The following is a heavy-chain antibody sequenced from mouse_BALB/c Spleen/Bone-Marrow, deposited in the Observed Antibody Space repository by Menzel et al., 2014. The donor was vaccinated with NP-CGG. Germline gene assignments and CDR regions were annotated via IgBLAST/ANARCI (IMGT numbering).Heavy chain of an antibody. D-gene: IGHD2-4*01. Sequence: ESGPDLVKPGASVRISCKASGYIFTSYYIHWVKQRPGQGLEWIGWIYPGNVNSNYNEKFKGKATLTADKSSSTAYMQLSSLTSEDSAVYFCARGDYDGAWFTYWGQGTLVTVSA. CDR2: IYPGNVNS. J-gene: IGHJ3*01. V-gene: IGHV1S56*01. CDR3: ARGDYDGAWFTY. CDR1: GYIFTSYY.